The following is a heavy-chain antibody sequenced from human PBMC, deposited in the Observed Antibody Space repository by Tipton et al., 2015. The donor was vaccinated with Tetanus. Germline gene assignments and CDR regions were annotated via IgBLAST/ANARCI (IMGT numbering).Heavy chain of an antibody. CDR2: ISHTGST. V-gene: IGHV4-59*11. CDR3: SRGGWLKASDAFDI. J-gene: IGHJ3*02. CDR1: GGSFSGHF. Sequence: TLFLTCSVSGGSFSGHFWSWLRQPPGKGLEWIGYISHTGSTTYHPSLEGRVSISVDTSKNQFSLKVNSVTAADTAVYYCSRGGWLKASDAFDIWGQGTLVTVSS. D-gene: IGHD5-12*01.